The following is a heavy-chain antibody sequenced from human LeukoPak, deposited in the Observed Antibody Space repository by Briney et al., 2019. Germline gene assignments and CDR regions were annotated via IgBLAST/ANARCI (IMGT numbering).Heavy chain of an antibody. D-gene: IGHD6-19*01. J-gene: IGHJ4*02. CDR2: IYSGGST. Sequence: PVGSLRLSCAASGFTVSNNYMSWVRQAPAKGLEWVSVIYSGGSTYYADSVKGRFTISRDNSKNTLYLQMNSLRAEDTAVYYCATVSYSSGWYYFDYWGQGTLVTVSS. CDR3: ATVSYSSGWYYFDY. V-gene: IGHV3-53*01. CDR1: GFTVSNNY.